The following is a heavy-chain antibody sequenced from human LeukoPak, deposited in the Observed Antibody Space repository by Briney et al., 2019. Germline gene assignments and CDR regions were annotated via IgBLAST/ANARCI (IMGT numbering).Heavy chain of an antibody. CDR2: INPNSGGT. J-gene: IGHJ4*02. V-gene: IGHV1-2*02. Sequence: GASVKVSCKASGYTFTGYYMHWVRQAPGQGLEWMGWINPNSGGTNYAQKFQGRVTMTRDTSISTAYMELSRLRSDDTAVYYCARVTQYGSVRYFDYWGQGTLVTVSS. CDR1: GYTFTGYY. CDR3: ARVTQYGSVRYFDY. D-gene: IGHD2-2*01.